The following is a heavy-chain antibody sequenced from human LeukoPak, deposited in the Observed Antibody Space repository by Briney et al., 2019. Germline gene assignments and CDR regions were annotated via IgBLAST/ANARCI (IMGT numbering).Heavy chain of an antibody. CDR3: ARGGSGWPFDY. J-gene: IGHJ4*02. Sequence: PSETLSLTCTVSGYSISSGYYWGWIRQPPGKGLEWIGSIYHSGSTYYNPSLKSRVTISVDTSKNQFSLKLSSVTAADTAVYYCARGGSGWPFDYWGQGTLVTVSS. V-gene: IGHV4-38-2*02. CDR1: GYSISSGYY. D-gene: IGHD6-19*01. CDR2: IYHSGST.